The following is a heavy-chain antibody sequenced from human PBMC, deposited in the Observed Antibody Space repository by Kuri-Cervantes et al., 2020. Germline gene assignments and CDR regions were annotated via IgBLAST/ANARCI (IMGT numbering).Heavy chain of an antibody. CDR3: ARGVNYYGSGSYYSPRYHFDY. J-gene: IGHJ4*02. CDR2: IYYSGST. V-gene: IGHV4-59*13. Sequence: SETLSLTCTVSGGSISSYYWSWIRQPPGKGLEWIGYIYYSGSTNYNPSLKSRVTISVDTSKNQFSLKLSSVTAADTAVYYCARGVNYYGSGSYYSPRYHFDYWGQGTLVTVSS. CDR1: GGSISSYY. D-gene: IGHD3-10*01.